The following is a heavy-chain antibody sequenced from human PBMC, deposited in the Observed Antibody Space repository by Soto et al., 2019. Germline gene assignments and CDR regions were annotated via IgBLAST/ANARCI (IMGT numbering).Heavy chain of an antibody. J-gene: IGHJ4*02. D-gene: IGHD3-9*01. CDR1: GFTFSSYS. CDR3: AREGIILTGYYKDF. V-gene: IGHV3-48*01. CDR2: ISGSSSTI. Sequence: GGSLRLSCAASGFTFSSYSMNWVRQAPGKGLEWVSYISGSSSTIYYADSVKGRFTISRDNAKNSLFLQMNSLRAEDTAVYYCAREGIILTGYYKDFWGQGTLVTVSS.